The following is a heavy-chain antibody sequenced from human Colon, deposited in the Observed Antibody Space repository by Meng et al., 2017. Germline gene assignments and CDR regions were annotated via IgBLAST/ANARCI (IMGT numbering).Heavy chain of an antibody. CDR1: GNTFSSYY. CDR3: AASGSNLLRYLYH. Sequence: QVQLVASGAEGKKPGASVKISCKASGNTFSSYYIYWVRQAPGQGLEWMGIINPSGGNTGYPQKFQGRVTMTRDTATSTVYMELSSLTSEDTAVYYCAASGSNLLRYLYHWGQGTLVTVSS. J-gene: IGHJ1*01. V-gene: IGHV1-46*01. CDR2: INPSGGNT. D-gene: IGHD1-26*01.